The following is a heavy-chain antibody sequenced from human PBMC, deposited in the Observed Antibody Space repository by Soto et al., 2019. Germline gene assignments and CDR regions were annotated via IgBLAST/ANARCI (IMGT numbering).Heavy chain of an antibody. CDR3: ARLPNKSAQN. J-gene: IGHJ1*01. CDR2: ISNDGSS. V-gene: IGHV3-74*01. CDR1: GFTFSSYW. Sequence: EVQLVESGGGLVQPGGSLRLSCVASGFTFSSYWMHWVRQAPGKGLVWVSSISNDGSSIYADPVKGRFTISRDNAKTTLYLQMNSLRAEDTAVYYCARLPNKSAQNWGQGTLVIVSP.